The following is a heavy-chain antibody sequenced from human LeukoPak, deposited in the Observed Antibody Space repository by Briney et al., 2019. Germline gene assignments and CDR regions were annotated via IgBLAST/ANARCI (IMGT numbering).Heavy chain of an antibody. V-gene: IGHV4-39*01. CDR2: IYYSGST. D-gene: IGHD3-3*01. CDR1: GGSISSSSYY. CDR3: ASHDRVLRFLEWLSHLDY. Sequence: SETLSLTCTVSGGSISSSSYYWGWIRQPPGKGLEWIGSIYYSGSTYYNPSLKSRVTISVDTSKNQFSLKLSSVTAADTAVYYCASHDRVLRFLEWLSHLDYWGQGTLVTVSS. J-gene: IGHJ4*02.